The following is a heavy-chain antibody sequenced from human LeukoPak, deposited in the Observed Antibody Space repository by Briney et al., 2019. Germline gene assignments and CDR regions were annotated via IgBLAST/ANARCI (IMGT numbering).Heavy chain of an antibody. CDR3: ARGATVTGSDAFDI. D-gene: IGHD4-17*01. Sequence: SETLSLTCTVSGGSISSGGYYWSWIRQHPGQGLEWIGYIYYSGSTYYNPSLKSQVTISVDTSKNQFSLKLSSVTAADTAVYYCARGATVTGSDAFDIWGQGTMVTVSS. V-gene: IGHV4-31*01. CDR2: IYYSGST. J-gene: IGHJ3*02. CDR1: GGSISSGGYY.